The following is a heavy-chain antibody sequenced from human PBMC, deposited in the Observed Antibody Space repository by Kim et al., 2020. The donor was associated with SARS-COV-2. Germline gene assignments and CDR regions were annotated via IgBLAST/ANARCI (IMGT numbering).Heavy chain of an antibody. CDR3: ARHSYAEPPGPFHL. Sequence: GESLKISFRLSGQSFRSFWIGWVRQMPGKGLEWIGIIYPGDSDTIYGPSFQGHVTISADQSISTAYLQWDSLKASDTAMYYCARHSYAEPPGPFHLWGQGTMVTVSS. J-gene: IGHJ3*01. D-gene: IGHD2-2*01. CDR2: IYPGDSDT. V-gene: IGHV5-51*01. CDR1: GQSFRSFW.